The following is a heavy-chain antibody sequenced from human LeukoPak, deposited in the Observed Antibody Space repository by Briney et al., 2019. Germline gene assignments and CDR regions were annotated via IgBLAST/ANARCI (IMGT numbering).Heavy chain of an antibody. CDR3: AKGLRSNRAVAGTDF. Sequence: GRSLRLSCAASGFTFDDYAMHWVRQAPGKGLEWVSGISWNSGSIGYADSVKGRFTISRDNAKNSLYLQMGSLRAEDTALYYCAKGLRSNRAVAGTDFWGQGTLVTVSS. CDR2: ISWNSGSI. J-gene: IGHJ4*02. CDR1: GFTFDDYA. D-gene: IGHD6-19*01. V-gene: IGHV3-9*01.